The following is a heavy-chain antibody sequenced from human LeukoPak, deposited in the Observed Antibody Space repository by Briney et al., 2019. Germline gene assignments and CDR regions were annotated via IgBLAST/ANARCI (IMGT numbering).Heavy chain of an antibody. CDR2: KNPNSGRT. Sequence: ASVKVSCKASGYTFTSYDINWVRQATGQGLEWMGFKNPNSGRTGFAKKLQGRFTMTTDTSISTAYMELSTLTSEDTAVYYCARGPVSSHGMDVWGQGTTVSVSS. CDR3: ARGPVSSHGMDV. V-gene: IGHV1-8*01. CDR1: GYTFTSYD. J-gene: IGHJ6*02.